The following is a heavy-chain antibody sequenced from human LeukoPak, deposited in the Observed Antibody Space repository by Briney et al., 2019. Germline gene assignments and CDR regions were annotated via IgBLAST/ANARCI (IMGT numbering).Heavy chain of an antibody. D-gene: IGHD3-3*01. J-gene: IGHJ6*03. CDR1: GYTFTNYD. Sequence: ASVKVSCKASGYTFTNYDINWVRQATGQGLEWMGCMNPNSGNTGYAQKFQGRVSITRNTSTSTAYMELSSLRSEDTAVYYCARTRQYDFWSGSPYYMDVWGKGTTVTVSS. CDR3: ARTRQYDFWSGSPYYMDV. V-gene: IGHV1-8*03. CDR2: MNPNSGNT.